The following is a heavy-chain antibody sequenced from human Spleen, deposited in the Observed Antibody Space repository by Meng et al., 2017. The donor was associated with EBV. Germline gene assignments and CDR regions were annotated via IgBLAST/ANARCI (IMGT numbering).Heavy chain of an antibody. CDR1: CVSLNSGYW. CDR2: VNHDGTT. Sequence: RLKSWAPGRRKPSRHLSLHCAGPCVSLNSGYWWGWVRQAPGKGLEWIGEVNHDGTTNYSPSLKSRLTISVEKSMNQFSLKLTSVTAADTAVYYCARSPYSGSYYANFDYWGQGVLVTVSS. V-gene: IGHV4-4*02. J-gene: IGHJ4*02. D-gene: IGHD1-26*01. CDR3: ARSPYSGSYYANFDY.